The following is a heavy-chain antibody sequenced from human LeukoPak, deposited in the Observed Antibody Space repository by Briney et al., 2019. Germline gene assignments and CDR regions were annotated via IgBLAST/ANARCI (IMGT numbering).Heavy chain of an antibody. J-gene: IGHJ4*02. CDR3: ARGAIIYYYDSSGLDY. CDR1: GGSFSGYY. V-gene: IGHV4-34*01. Sequence: TSETLSLTCAVYGGSFSGYYWSWIRQPPGKGLEWIGEINHSGSTNYNPSLKSRVTISVDTSKNQFSLKLSSVTAADTAVYYCARGAIIYYYDSSGLDYWGQGTLVTVSS. D-gene: IGHD3-22*01. CDR2: INHSGST.